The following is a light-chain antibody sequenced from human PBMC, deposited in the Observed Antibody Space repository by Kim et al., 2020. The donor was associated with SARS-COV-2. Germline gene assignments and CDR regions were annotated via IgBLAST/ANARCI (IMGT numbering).Light chain of an antibody. CDR1: QSITSD. CDR2: DTS. V-gene: IGKV3-15*01. J-gene: IGKJ4*01. Sequence: EIVMTQSAATVSVSPGERATLSCRASQSITSDLAWYQHKPGHAPRLLMYDTSTRATGIPARFSGSGSGTEFTLTISSLQSEDFAVYYCQQYNRWPLTFGGGTKLDIK. CDR3: QQYNRWPLT.